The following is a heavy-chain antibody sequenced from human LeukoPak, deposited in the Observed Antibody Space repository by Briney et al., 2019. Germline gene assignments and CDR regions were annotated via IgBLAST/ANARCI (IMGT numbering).Heavy chain of an antibody. CDR2: IKYDGNEE. J-gene: IGHJ4*02. CDR3: KSGGAAPGSFDY. Sequence: GGSLGLSCAASGFTFSSYWMSWMRQAPGKGLEWVANIKYDGNEEYYVDSVKGRFTISRDNAKNSLYLQLNSLRVEDTAVHYCKSGGAAPGSFDYWGQGTLVTVSP. V-gene: IGHV3-7*01. D-gene: IGHD1-1*01. CDR1: GFTFSSYW.